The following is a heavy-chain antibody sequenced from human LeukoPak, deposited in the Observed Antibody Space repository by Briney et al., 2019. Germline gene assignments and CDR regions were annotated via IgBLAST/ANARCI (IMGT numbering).Heavy chain of an antibody. V-gene: IGHV3-30*03. CDR1: GFTFNHYG. Sequence: PGTSLRLSCSVSGFTFNHYGMHWVRQAPGKGLVWVAMISYDGENEYYTDSVKDRFTVSRDNSKNTLYLQMNSLREEGTALYYCVRDGWGSTSSDYWGQGTLVIVSS. J-gene: IGHJ4*02. D-gene: IGHD3-10*01. CDR2: ISYDGENE. CDR3: VRDGWGSTSSDY.